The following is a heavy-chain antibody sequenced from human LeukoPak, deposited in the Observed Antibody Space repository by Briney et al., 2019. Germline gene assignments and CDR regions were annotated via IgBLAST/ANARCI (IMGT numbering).Heavy chain of an antibody. J-gene: IGHJ4*02. CDR1: GFTFSSYS. CDR2: ISSSTSYI. Sequence: GGSLRLSCAASGFTFSSYSVNWVRQAPGKGLEWVSSISSSTSYIYYADSVKGRFTISRDDAKNSLYLQMNSLRAEDTAVYYCASSFDGSGSYQWGQGTLVTVSS. CDR3: ASSFDGSGSYQ. D-gene: IGHD3-10*01. V-gene: IGHV3-21*01.